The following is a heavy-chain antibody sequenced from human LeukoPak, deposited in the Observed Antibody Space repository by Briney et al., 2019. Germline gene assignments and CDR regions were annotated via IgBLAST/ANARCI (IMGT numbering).Heavy chain of an antibody. J-gene: IGHJ5*02. Sequence: PGGSLRLSCAASGFTVSSNYMSWVRQAPGKGLEWVSVIYSGGSTYYADSVKGRFTISRDNSKNTLYLQMNSLRAEDTAVYYCAGGPGYYGSGSKFDPWGQGTLVTVSS. CDR2: IYSGGST. D-gene: IGHD3-10*01. CDR3: AGGPGYYGSGSKFDP. V-gene: IGHV3-66*01. CDR1: GFTVSSNY.